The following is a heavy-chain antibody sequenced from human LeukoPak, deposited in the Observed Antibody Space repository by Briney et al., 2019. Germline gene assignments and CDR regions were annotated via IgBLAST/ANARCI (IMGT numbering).Heavy chain of an antibody. CDR2: INSDGSST. CDR3: AKDMSPMVRGVTTDY. J-gene: IGHJ4*02. V-gene: IGHV3-74*01. Sequence: GGSLRLSCAASGFTFSSYWMHWVRQAPGKGLVWVSRINSDGSSTSYADSVKGRFTISRDNAKNTLYLQMNSLRAEDTALYYCAKDMSPMVRGVTTDYWGQGTLVTVSS. CDR1: GFTFSSYW. D-gene: IGHD3-10*01.